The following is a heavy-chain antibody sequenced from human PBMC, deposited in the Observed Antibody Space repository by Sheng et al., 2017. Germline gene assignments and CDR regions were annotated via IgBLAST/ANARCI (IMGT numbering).Heavy chain of an antibody. CDR2: TGGDGSGT. J-gene: IGHJ4*02. CDR1: GFAFNRYW. Sequence: EVQLVESGGGLVLPGRSLRLSCAASGFAFNRYWMNWVRQGPGKGLEWVSRTGGDGSGTFYADSVKGRFTISRDNARNTVYLQMNNLRSEDTAVYFCARDMRGMTNHLQDWGQGTLVTVSS. V-gene: IGHV3-74*01. CDR3: ARDMRGMTNHLQD. D-gene: IGHD3-10*01.